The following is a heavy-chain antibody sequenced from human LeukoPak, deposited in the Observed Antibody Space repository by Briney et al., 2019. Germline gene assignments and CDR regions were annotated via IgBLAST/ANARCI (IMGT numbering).Heavy chain of an antibody. J-gene: IGHJ3*02. D-gene: IGHD3-22*01. CDR3: ARAYYYDSSGYYPDAFDI. CDR2: IIPIFGTA. CDR1: GGTFSSYA. V-gene: IGHV1-69*13. Sequence: SVKVSCKASGGTFSSYAISWVRQAPGQGLEWMGGIIPIFGTANYAQKFQGRVTITADESTSTAYMELSSLRSEDTAVYYSARAYYYDSSGYYPDAFDIWGQGTMVTVSS.